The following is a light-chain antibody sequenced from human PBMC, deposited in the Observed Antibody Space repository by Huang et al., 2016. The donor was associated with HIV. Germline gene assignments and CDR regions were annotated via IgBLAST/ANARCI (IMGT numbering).Light chain of an antibody. Sequence: EVVLTQSQATLSLSPGERATLSCRASQSITNFLAWYQQKPGQPPRLLIYDASTRATGIPPRFSGSGSGTDFTLTISSLEPEDFAVYYCQQRNDWPPYTFGQGTRLEIK. V-gene: IGKV3-11*01. CDR1: QSITNF. CDR3: QQRNDWPPYT. CDR2: DAS. J-gene: IGKJ2*01.